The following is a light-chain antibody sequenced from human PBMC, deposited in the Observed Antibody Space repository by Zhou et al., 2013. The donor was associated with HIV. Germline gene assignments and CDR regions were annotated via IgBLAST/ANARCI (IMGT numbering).Light chain of an antibody. Sequence: DILLTQSPLALSVYIGDRVTITCRANESIGQWLAWYQQKPGKAPKVVIYKASTLESGVPSRFSGSGSGTDFTLTISRLEPEDFAVYYCQHYGDSPPNTFGQGTKLEI. CDR3: QHYGDSPPNT. CDR1: ESIGQW. V-gene: IGKV1-5*03. CDR2: KAS. J-gene: IGKJ2*01.